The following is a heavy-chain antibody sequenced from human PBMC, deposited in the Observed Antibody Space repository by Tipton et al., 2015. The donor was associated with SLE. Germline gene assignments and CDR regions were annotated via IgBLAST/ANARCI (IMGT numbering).Heavy chain of an antibody. CDR1: GGSISSGTYY. CDR2: IYFSESA. CDR3: ARDDPDGESSGIPGDY. J-gene: IGHJ4*02. V-gene: IGHV4-61*01. D-gene: IGHD3-22*01. Sequence: LRLSCIVSGGSISSGTYYWSWIRQPPGKGLEWIGSIYFSESANYSPSLKSRVTISLDTSRSQFSLQLSSVTAADTAVYYCARDDPDGESSGIPGDYWGQGTLVTVSP.